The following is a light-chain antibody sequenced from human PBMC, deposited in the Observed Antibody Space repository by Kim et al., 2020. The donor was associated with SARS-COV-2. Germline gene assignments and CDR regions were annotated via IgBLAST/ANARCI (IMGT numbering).Light chain of an antibody. Sequence: VAVGQTVRITCQGDSRRSYYATWYQQKPGQAPILVIYGKNNRPSGIPDRFSGSSSGNTASLTITGTQAGDEADYYCNSRDSNDNVVFGGGTKVTVL. CDR3: NSRDSNDNVV. CDR2: GKN. V-gene: IGLV3-19*01. J-gene: IGLJ2*01. CDR1: SRRSYY.